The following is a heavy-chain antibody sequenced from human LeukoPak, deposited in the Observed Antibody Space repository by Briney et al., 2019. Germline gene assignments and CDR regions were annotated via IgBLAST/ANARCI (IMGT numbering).Heavy chain of an antibody. D-gene: IGHD1-26*01. J-gene: IGHJ3*01. V-gene: IGHV4-59*13. CDR2: IYSTGST. Sequence: SETLSLTCTVSGGSISSYYWTWIRQPPGKGLEWIGDIYSTGSTNYNPYLKRRVTISVDTSKNQFSLKLSSVTAADTAGYFCARVRIGETSYDASDVWGLGTMVTVSS. CDR1: GGSISSYY. CDR3: ARVRIGETSYDASDV.